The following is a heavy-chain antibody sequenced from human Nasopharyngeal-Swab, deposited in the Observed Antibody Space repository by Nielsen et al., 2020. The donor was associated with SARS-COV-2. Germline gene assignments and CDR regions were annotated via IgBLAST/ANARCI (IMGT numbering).Heavy chain of an antibody. Sequence: GESLKISCAASGFTFSSYWMHWVRQAPGKGLVWVSRINSDGSSTSYADSVKGRFNISRDNAKNTLYLQMNSLRAEDTAVYYCARVRGGVPAEMNYGMDVWGQGTTVTVSS. D-gene: IGHD2-2*01. CDR3: ARVRGGVPAEMNYGMDV. V-gene: IGHV3-74*01. CDR1: GFTFSSYW. J-gene: IGHJ6*02. CDR2: INSDGSST.